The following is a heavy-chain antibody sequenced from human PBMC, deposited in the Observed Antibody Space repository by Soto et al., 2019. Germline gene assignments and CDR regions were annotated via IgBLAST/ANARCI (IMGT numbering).Heavy chain of an antibody. D-gene: IGHD2-2*01. V-gene: IGHV1-69*02. J-gene: IGHJ5*02. CDR2: IIPMLDIT. CDR3: ARTREYCISTSCYLEWFDP. CDR1: GGTFSNHI. Sequence: SVKVSCKASGGTFSNHIITWVRQAPGQGPEWMGRIIPMLDITNYAQKFQGRVTITADKSTTTAYMEVSSLRSDDTAVYYCARTREYCISTSCYLEWFDPWGQGTLVTVSS.